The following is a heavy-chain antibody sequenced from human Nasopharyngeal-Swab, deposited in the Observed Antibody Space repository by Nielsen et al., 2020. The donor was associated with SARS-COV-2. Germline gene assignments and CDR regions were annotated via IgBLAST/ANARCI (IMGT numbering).Heavy chain of an antibody. J-gene: IGHJ4*02. CDR2: ISSSSSYI. CDR3: AKQSWGYSYGYYFDY. Sequence: GESLKISCAASGFTFSSYSMNWVRQAPGKGLEWVSSISSSSSYIYYADSVKGRFTISRDNAKNSLYLQMNSLRAEDTAVYYCAKQSWGYSYGYYFDYWGQGTLVTVSS. D-gene: IGHD5-18*01. V-gene: IGHV3-21*01. CDR1: GFTFSSYS.